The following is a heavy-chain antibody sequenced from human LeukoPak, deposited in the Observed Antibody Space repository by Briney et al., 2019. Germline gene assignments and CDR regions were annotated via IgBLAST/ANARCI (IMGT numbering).Heavy chain of an antibody. CDR2: IWYDGSNK. D-gene: IGHD3-22*01. J-gene: IGHJ4*02. CDR1: GFTFSSYG. V-gene: IGHV3-33*06. Sequence: GRSLRLSCAASGFTFSSYGMHWVRQAPGKGLEWVAVIWYDGSNKYYADSVKGRFTISRDNSKNTLYLQMNSLRAEDTAVYYCAKDCESSGYYFEAYYFDYWGQGTLVTVSS. CDR3: AKDCESSGYYFEAYYFDY.